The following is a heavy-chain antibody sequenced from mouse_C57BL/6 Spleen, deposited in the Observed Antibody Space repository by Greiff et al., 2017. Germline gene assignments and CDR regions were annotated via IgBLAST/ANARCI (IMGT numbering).Heavy chain of an antibody. CDR1: GFNIKDDY. Sequence: VQLQHSGAELVRPGASVKLSCTASGFNIKDDYMHWVKQRPEQGLEWIGWIDPENGDTEYASKFQGKATITADTSSNTAYLQLSSLTSEDTAVYYCTTETWFAYWGQGTLVTVSA. CDR3: TTETWFAY. V-gene: IGHV14-4*01. J-gene: IGHJ3*01. CDR2: IDPENGDT.